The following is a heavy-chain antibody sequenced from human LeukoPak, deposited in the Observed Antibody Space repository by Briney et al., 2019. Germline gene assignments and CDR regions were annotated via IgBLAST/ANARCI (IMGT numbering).Heavy chain of an antibody. J-gene: IGHJ4*02. CDR3: ARHPELYFFDY. Sequence: SGTLSLTCAVSGDSISSRNWWSWVRQPPGKGLEWIGEIHHSGSTNYNPSLKSRVTISADTSKNQVSLTLSSVTAADTAVYYCARHPELYFFDYWGQGTLVTVSS. D-gene: IGHD3-10*01. V-gene: IGHV4-4*02. CDR2: IHHSGST. CDR1: GDSISSRNW.